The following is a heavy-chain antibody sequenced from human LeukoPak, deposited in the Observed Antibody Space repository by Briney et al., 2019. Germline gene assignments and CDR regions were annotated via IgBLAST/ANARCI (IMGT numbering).Heavy chain of an antibody. CDR1: GFTFGTYA. V-gene: IGHV3-23*01. Sequence: PGGSLRLSRAASGFTFGTYAMTWVRQAPGKGLEWVSGISGSGGSTYYADSVKGRFTISRDNSKNTLHLHMNSLRAEDTAVYYCAKEMAATNAFDYWGQGTLVTVSS. CDR2: ISGSGGST. CDR3: AKEMAATNAFDY. J-gene: IGHJ4*02. D-gene: IGHD5-24*01.